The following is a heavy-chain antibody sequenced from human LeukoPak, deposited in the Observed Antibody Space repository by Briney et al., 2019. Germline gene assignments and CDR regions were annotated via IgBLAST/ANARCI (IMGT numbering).Heavy chain of an antibody. CDR1: GGSFSGYY. J-gene: IGHJ4*02. D-gene: IGHD3-10*01. CDR3: ARAAFIYYGSGSFSDY. V-gene: IGHV4-34*01. Sequence: PSETLSLTCAVYGGSFSGYYWSWIRQPPGKGLEWIGEINHSGSTNYNPSLKSRVTISVDTSKNQFSLKLSSVTAADTAVYYCARAAFIYYGSGSFSDYWGQGTLVTVSS. CDR2: INHSGST.